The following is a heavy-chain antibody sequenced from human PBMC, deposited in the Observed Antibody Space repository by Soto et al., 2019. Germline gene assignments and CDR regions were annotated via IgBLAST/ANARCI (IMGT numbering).Heavy chain of an antibody. D-gene: IGHD6-13*01. J-gene: IGHJ6*02. V-gene: IGHV3-23*01. CDR3: AKGMLYSSSWNANPDESYYYYGMDV. Sequence: PGGSLRLSCAASGFTFSSYAMSWVRQAPGKGLEWVSAISGSGGSTYYADSVKGRFTISRDNSKNTLYPQMNSLRAEDTAVYYCAKGMLYSSSWNANPDESYYYYGMDVWGQGTTVTVSS. CDR1: GFTFSSYA. CDR2: ISGSGGST.